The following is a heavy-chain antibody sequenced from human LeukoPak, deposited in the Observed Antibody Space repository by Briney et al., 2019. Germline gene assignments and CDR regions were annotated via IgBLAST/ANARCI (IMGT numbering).Heavy chain of an antibody. CDR2: IKQDGNEK. D-gene: IGHD1-26*01. CDR1: GFIFSSYW. V-gene: IGHV3-7*01. J-gene: IGHJ4*02. Sequence: GGSLRLSCAASGFIFSSYWMTWVRQAPGKGLEWVANIKQDGNEKYYVDSVKGRFTISRDNAKNSLYLQLNSLRAEDTAVYYCARVRGSYYLDYWGQGTLVTVSS. CDR3: ARVRGSYYLDY.